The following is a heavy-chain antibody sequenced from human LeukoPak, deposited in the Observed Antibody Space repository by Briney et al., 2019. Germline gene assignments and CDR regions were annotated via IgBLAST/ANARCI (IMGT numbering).Heavy chain of an antibody. J-gene: IGHJ6*03. CDR2: IYYSGST. D-gene: IGHD3-22*01. Sequence: PSETLSLTCTVSGGSISSSSYYWGWIRQPPGKGLEWIGSIYYSGSTYYNPSLKSRVTISVDTSKNQFSLKLSSVTAADTAVYYCARVFTDYYDSSGYSIYYYYYYMDVWGKGTTVTVSS. V-gene: IGHV4-39*07. CDR3: ARVFTDYYDSSGYSIYYYYYYMDV. CDR1: GGSISSSSYY.